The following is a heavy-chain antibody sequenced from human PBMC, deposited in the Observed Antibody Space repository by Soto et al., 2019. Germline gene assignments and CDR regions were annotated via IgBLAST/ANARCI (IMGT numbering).Heavy chain of an antibody. CDR1: GFTFSSYA. D-gene: IGHD6-19*01. CDR2: ISGSGGST. J-gene: IGHJ6*02. CDR3: AKTFEQWLVRSYYYGMDV. Sequence: PGGSLRLSCAASGFTFSSYAMSWVRQAPGKGLEWVSAISGSGGSTYYADSVKGRFTIPRDNSKNTLYLQMNSLRAEDTAVYYCAKTFEQWLVRSYYYGMDVWGQGTTVTV. V-gene: IGHV3-23*01.